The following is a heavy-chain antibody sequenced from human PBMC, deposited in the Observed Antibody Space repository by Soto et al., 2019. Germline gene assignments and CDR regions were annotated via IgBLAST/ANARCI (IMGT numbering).Heavy chain of an antibody. V-gene: IGHV3-48*04. D-gene: IGHD2-8*01. CDR2: ISSSSNSI. Sequence: GGSLRLSCAASGFTFSRYSMNWVRQAPGKGLEWVSYISSSSNSIYYADSVKGRFTISRDNAKNSLYLQMNSLRAEDTAVYYSGKGVYYYNRDFGEKGPTAPVSS. CDR1: GFTFSRYS. CDR3: GKGVYYYNRDF. J-gene: IGHJ6*03.